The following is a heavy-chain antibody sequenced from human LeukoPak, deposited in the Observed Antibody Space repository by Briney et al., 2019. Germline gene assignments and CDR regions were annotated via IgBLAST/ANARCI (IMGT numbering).Heavy chain of an antibody. CDR1: GGSFSGYY. J-gene: IGHJ4*02. CDR3: AGNPQDGLNFDY. Sequence: SETLSLTCAVYGGSFSGYYWSWIRQPPGKGLEWIGEINHSGSTNYNPSLKSRVTISVDTSKNQFSLKLSSVTAADTAVYYCAGNPQDGLNFDYWGQGTLATVSS. V-gene: IGHV4-34*01. D-gene: IGHD1-14*01. CDR2: INHSGST.